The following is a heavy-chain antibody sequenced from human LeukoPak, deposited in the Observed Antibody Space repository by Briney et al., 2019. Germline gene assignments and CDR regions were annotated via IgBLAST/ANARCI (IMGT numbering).Heavy chain of an antibody. Sequence: SQTLSLTCAISGDSVSSNSAAWNWIRQSPSRGLEWLGRTYYRSKWYNDYAVSVKSRITINPDTSKNQFSLQLNSVTPEDTAVYYCARGTLRNNGDIAARPGNWFDPWGQGTLVTVSS. D-gene: IGHD6-6*01. J-gene: IGHJ5*02. CDR3: ARGTLRNNGDIAARPGNWFDP. CDR1: GDSVSSNSAA. V-gene: IGHV6-1*01. CDR2: TYYRSKWYN.